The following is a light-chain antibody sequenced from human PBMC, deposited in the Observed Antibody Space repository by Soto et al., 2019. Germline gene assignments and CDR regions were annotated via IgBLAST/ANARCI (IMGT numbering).Light chain of an antibody. V-gene: IGKV1-12*01. CDR2: AAS. J-gene: IGKJ4*01. CDR3: QQASTFPFT. CDR1: QVISSW. Sequence: DIQMTQSPSSLSASVGDRVTITCRASQVISSWLVWYQQKPGNAPKLLIYAASNLQSGVPSRFSGSASGTEFNLTISSLKPEDFATYYCQQASTFPFTFGGGTEVQIK.